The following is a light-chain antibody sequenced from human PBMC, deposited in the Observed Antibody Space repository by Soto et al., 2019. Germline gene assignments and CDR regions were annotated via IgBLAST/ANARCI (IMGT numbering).Light chain of an antibody. CDR1: QSISSS. CDR3: QQRYSTPRT. Sequence: DSQMTQSPSSLSASVGDRITINCRASQSISSSLNLYQQKPGKAPKLLIYADSSLQSGVTSRFSGSGSGTDFTLTISILQPEDLATYYCQQRYSTPRTVGQGTKLEI. J-gene: IGKJ2*01. CDR2: ADS. V-gene: IGKV1-39*01.